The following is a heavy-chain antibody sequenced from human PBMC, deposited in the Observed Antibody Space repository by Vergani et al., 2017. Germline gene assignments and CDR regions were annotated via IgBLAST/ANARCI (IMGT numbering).Heavy chain of an antibody. CDR2: IEWNYGVK. D-gene: IGHD3-16*01. Sequence: VEAGGGLVQPGGSLRLSCTASGFPFQAFAFPWVREVSGRGLEWVPSIEWNYGVKNGNSFEGRFSITRDNAKKAVFLQMNNLRHEDTALYFCVKDKDYDADGPFDLWGRGTLVTVSS. CDR1: GFPFQAFA. J-gene: IGHJ2*01. V-gene: IGHV3-9*01. CDR3: VKDKDYDADGPFDL.